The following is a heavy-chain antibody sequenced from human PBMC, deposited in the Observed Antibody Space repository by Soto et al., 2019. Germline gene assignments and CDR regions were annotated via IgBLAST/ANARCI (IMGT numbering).Heavy chain of an antibody. V-gene: IGHV5-51*01. Sequence: PGESLKISCKASGYSFTTYWIGWVRQMPGKGLEWMGIIYPGDSDARYSPSFQGQVTISVDKSTTTAYVQWSSLKASDTAMYYCAGGPVNYYDSYGYHDYWGQGTLVTVSS. J-gene: IGHJ4*02. D-gene: IGHD3-22*01. CDR3: AGGPVNYYDSYGYHDY. CDR1: GYSFTTYW. CDR2: IYPGDSDA.